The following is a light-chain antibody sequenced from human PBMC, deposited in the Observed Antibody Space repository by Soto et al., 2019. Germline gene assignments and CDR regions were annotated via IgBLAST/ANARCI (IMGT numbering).Light chain of an antibody. J-gene: IGLJ1*01. CDR2: DVS. CDR1: SSDVGGYNY. CDR3: SSYTSSSTYV. Sequence: QSALTQPASGSGSPGQSITISCTGTSSDVGGYNYVSWYQQHPGKAPKLMIYDVSNRPSGVSNRFSGAKSGNTASLTISGLQAEDEADYYCSSYTSSSTYVFGNGTKVTVL. V-gene: IGLV2-14*01.